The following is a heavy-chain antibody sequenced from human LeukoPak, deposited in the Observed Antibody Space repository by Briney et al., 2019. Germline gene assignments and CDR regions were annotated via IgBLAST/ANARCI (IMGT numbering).Heavy chain of an antibody. V-gene: IGHV3-30*02. CDR1: GFTFSTYG. CDR3: AKDRRKVGVALFDY. CDR2: IRYDGSNK. Sequence: TGGSLRLSCEASGFTFSTYGMHWVRQAPGKGLEWVAFIRYDGSNKYYADSVKGRFTISRDNSKNTLYLQMNSLRAEDTAVYYCAKDRRKVGVALFDYWGQGTLVTVSS. D-gene: IGHD3-3*01. J-gene: IGHJ4*02.